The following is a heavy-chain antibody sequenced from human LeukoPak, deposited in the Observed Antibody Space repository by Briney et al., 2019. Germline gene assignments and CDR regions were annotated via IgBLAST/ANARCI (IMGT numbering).Heavy chain of an antibody. CDR3: ARVAPHIVVVTAILSRDYYYGMDV. CDR1: GGSISSSNW. J-gene: IGHJ6*02. CDR2: IYYSGST. Sequence: SETLSLTCAVSGGSISSSNWWSWVRQHPGKGLEWIGYIYYSGSTYYNPSLKSRVTISVDTSKNQFSLKLSSVTAADTAVYYCARVAPHIVVVTAILSRDYYYGMDVWGQGTTVTVSS. D-gene: IGHD2-21*02. V-gene: IGHV4-31*11.